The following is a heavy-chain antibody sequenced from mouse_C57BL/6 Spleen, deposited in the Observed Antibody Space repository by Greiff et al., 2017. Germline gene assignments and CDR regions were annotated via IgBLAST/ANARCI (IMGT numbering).Heavy chain of an antibody. Sequence: VQLQQSGPELVKPGASVKISCKASGYSFTGYYMNWVKQSPEKSLEWIGEINPSTGGATSNQKFKAKATLTVDKSSSTAYMQLKSLTSEDSAVYYCARTTVVDWYFDVGGTGTTVTVSS. V-gene: IGHV1-42*01. D-gene: IGHD1-1*01. CDR2: INPSTGGA. CDR3: ARTTVVDWYFDV. J-gene: IGHJ1*03. CDR1: GYSFTGYY.